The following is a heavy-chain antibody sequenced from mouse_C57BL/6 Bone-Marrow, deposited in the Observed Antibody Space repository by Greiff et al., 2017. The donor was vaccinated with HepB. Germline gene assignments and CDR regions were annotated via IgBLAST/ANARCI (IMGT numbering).Heavy chain of an antibody. J-gene: IGHJ2*01. CDR2: IYPRSGNT. CDR3: ASRANSPIITTVVDLDY. CDR1: GYTFTSYG. D-gene: IGHD1-1*01. V-gene: IGHV1-81*01. Sequence: QVQLQQSGAELARPGASVKLSCKASGYTFTSYGISWVKQRTGQGLEWIGEIYPRSGNTYYNEKFKGKATLTADKSSSTAYMELRSLTSEDSAVYFCASRANSPIITTVVDLDYWGQGTTLTVSS.